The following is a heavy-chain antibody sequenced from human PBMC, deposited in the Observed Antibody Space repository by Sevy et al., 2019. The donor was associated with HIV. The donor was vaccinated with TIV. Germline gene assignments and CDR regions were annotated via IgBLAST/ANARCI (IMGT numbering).Heavy chain of an antibody. V-gene: IGHV3-30-3*01. CDR2: ISYDGSNK. CDR1: GFTFSSYA. Sequence: GGSLRLSCAASGFTFSSYAMHWVRQAPGKGLEWVEVISYDGSNKYYADSVKGRFTISRDNSKNTLYLQMDGLRAEDTALYYCARDDEPDYYYFDMHVWGQGTTVTVSS. CDR3: ARDDEPDYYYFDMHV. J-gene: IGHJ6*02.